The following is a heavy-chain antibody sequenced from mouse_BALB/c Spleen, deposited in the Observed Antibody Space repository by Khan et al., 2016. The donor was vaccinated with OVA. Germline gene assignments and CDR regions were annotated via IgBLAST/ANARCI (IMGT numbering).Heavy chain of an antibody. Sequence: QIQLVQSGPELMKPGETVKISCKASGYIFTNYGMNWVKQSPGKALKWMGWINTYTGEPTYADDFKGRVAFSLETSASTAYLQINNLKNEDTATDCCARPPYFSYTLDYWGQGTSVTVSA. CDR3: ARPPYFSYTLDY. V-gene: IGHV9-3-1*01. CDR2: INTYTGEP. D-gene: IGHD2-10*01. CDR1: GYIFTNYG. J-gene: IGHJ4*01.